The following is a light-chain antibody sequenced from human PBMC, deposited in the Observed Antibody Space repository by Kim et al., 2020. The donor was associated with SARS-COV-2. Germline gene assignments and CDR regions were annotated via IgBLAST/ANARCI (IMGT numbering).Light chain of an antibody. CDR2: YDS. J-gene: IGLJ2*01. CDR1: GVRGQT. Sequence: PGAAATVACGGNGVRGQTVHCYQQKPGQAPVLVIFYDSDRPSGIPVRFSGSSSGNTATLSISRVEVGDEADYFCQVWITGSDHPVIFGGGTQLTVL. CDR3: QVWITGSDHPVI. V-gene: IGLV3-21*04.